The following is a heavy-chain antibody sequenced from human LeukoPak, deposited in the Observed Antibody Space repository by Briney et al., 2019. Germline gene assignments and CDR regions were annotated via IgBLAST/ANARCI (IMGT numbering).Heavy chain of an antibody. CDR1: GGSISSYY. Sequence: SGTLSLTCTVSGGSISSYYWSWIRQPAGKGLEWIGRIYSTGSTNYNPSLKSRVTMSVDTSKNQFSLRLRSVTAADTAVYYCARQIASAGTAGFDFWGQGALVIVSS. J-gene: IGHJ4*02. D-gene: IGHD6-13*01. CDR3: ARQIASAGTAGFDF. V-gene: IGHV4-4*07. CDR2: IYSTGST.